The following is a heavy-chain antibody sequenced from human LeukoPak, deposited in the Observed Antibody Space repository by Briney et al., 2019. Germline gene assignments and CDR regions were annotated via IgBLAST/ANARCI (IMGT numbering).Heavy chain of an antibody. CDR3: ARSSGDYGGCGFDY. V-gene: IGHV3-53*01. D-gene: IGHD4-23*01. CDR2: IYSGGST. CDR1: GFTVSSNH. J-gene: IGHJ4*02. Sequence: PGGSLRLSCAASGFTVSSNHMSWVRQAPGKGLDWVSIIYSGGSTYYADSVKGRFTISRDNSNNTLYLQMNSLRAEDTAVYYCARSSGDYGGCGFDYWGLGTLVTVSS.